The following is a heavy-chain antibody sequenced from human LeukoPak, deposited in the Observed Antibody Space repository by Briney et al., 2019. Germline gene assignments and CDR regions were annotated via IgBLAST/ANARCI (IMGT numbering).Heavy chain of an antibody. CDR3: AKDVRHSGLYYFDY. CDR2: TSGRGGST. Sequence: HPGGSLRPSCAASGFTFSNYAMNWVRQAPGKGLEWVSVTSGRGGSTYYADSVKGRFTISRDNSKNTLYLQMNSLRAEDTAVYYCAKDVRHSGLYYFDYWGQGTLVTVSS. J-gene: IGHJ4*02. V-gene: IGHV3-23*01. CDR1: GFTFSNYA. D-gene: IGHD3-10*01.